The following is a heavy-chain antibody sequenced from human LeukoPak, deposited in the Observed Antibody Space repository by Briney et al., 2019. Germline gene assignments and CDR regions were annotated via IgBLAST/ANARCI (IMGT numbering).Heavy chain of an antibody. D-gene: IGHD3-9*01. J-gene: IGHJ4*02. CDR2: ISSSGTNT. CDR3: ARDPHILTGYYDY. CDR1: GFTFSNYA. V-gene: IGHV3-23*01. Sequence: GGSLRLSCAASGFTFSNYAMTWVRQAPGKGLEWVSTISSSGTNTYYAVSVKGRFTISRDNSKNTLYLQMNSLRAEDTAVYYCARDPHILTGYYDYWGQGTLVTVSS.